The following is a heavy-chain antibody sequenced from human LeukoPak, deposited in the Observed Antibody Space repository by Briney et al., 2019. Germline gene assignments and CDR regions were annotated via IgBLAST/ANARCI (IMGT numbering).Heavy chain of an antibody. D-gene: IGHD5-24*01. J-gene: IGHJ4*02. CDR3: ARHRDGYKN. CDR1: GGSISSSSYY. CDR2: IYYSGST. Sequence: SETLSLTCTVSGGSISSSSYYWGWIRQPPGKGLEWIGSIYYSGSTYYNPSLKSRVTISVDTSKNQFSLKLSSVTAADTAVYYCARHRDGYKNWGQGTLVTVSS. V-gene: IGHV4-39*01.